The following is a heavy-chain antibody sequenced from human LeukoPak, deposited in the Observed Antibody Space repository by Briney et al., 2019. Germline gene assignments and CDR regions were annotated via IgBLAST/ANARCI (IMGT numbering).Heavy chain of an antibody. Sequence: GESLTISCKGSGYSFTSYWIGWVRQMPGKGLEWMGSIYPGDSDTRYSPSFQGQVTISADKSISTAYLQWSSLKASDSAMYYCARSYCGGDCNFDYWGQGTLVTVS. V-gene: IGHV5-51*03. CDR2: IYPGDSDT. J-gene: IGHJ4*02. CDR3: ARSYCGGDCNFDY. D-gene: IGHD2-21*02. CDR1: GYSFTSYW.